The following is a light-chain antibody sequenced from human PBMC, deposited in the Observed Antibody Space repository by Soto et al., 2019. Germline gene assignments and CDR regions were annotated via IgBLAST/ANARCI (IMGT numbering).Light chain of an antibody. CDR1: QSVTAS. J-gene: IGKJ1*01. CDR2: DVS. Sequence: DIQMTQSPSTLSASVGDSVTITCRASQSVTASLAWYQQKPGEAPKLLIYDVSNLETGVPSRFSGRGSGTEFSLAIRSLQPDDFSTSYCQQYDYSRTVGQGTKVEIK. CDR3: QQYDYSRT. V-gene: IGKV1-5*01.